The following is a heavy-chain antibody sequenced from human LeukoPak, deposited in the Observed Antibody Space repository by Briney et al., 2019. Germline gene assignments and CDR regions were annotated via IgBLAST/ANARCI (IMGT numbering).Heavy chain of an antibody. CDR1: GYSFTNYG. V-gene: IGHV1-18*01. CDR2: ISGYNSKP. CDR3: ARGHIRDGYNPFDY. J-gene: IGHJ4*02. D-gene: IGHD5-24*01. Sequence: ASVKVSCKTSGYSFTNYGITWVRQAPGRGLEWMGWISGYNSKPFYAQNFQGRVTMTTDTSTSTVYMEVRSLRSDDTAVYYCARGHIRDGYNPFDYWGQGTLVTVSS.